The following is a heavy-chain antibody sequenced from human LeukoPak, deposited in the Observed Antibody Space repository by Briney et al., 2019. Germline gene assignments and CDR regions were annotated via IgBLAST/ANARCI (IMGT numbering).Heavy chain of an antibody. Sequence: GGSLRLSCAASGFTFNRCGMHWVRQAPGKGLEWVAVIVYDGSHQYYTDSVKGRFTISRDNSKNTVFLQMDSLRAEDTGVYYCVKGSGTNDYGMDTWGQGTTVTVPS. CDR2: IVYDGSHQ. CDR1: GFTFNRCG. D-gene: IGHD3-10*01. V-gene: IGHV3-30*18. J-gene: IGHJ6*02. CDR3: VKGSGTNDYGMDT.